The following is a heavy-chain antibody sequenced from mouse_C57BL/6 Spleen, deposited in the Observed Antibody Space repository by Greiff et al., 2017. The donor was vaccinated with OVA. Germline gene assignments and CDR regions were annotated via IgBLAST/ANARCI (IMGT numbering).Heavy chain of an antibody. CDR2: IDPETGGT. CDR1: GYTFTDYE. CDR3: TRSGFDY. V-gene: IGHV1-15*01. Sequence: QVQLKESGAELVRPGASVTLSCKASGYTFTDYEMHWVKQTPVHGLEWIGAIDPETGGTAYNQKFKGTAILTADKSSSTAYMELRSLTSEDSAVYYCTRSGFDYWGQGTTLTVSS. J-gene: IGHJ2*01. D-gene: IGHD4-1*01.